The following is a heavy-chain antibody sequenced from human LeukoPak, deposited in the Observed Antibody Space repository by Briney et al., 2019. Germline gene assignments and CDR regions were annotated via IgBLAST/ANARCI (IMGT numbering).Heavy chain of an antibody. CDR3: ASGPGYSYGREQDY. CDR1: GGSFSGYY. V-gene: IGHV4-34*01. CDR2: INHSGST. J-gene: IGHJ4*02. D-gene: IGHD5-18*01. Sequence: SETLSLTCAVYGGSFSGYYWSWIRQPPGKGLEWIGEINHSGSTNYNPSLKSRVTISVDTSKNQFSLKLSSVTAADTAVYYCASGPGYSYGREQDYWGQGTLVTVSS.